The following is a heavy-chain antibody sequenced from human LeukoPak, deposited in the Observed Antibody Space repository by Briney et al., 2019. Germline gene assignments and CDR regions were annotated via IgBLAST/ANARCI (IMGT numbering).Heavy chain of an antibody. CDR1: GFTFSSYA. Sequence: GGSLRLSCAASGFTFSSYAMSWVRQPPGKGLNWASAISGSGGSTYYADSVKGRFTISRDNSKNTLYLQMNSLRAEDTAVYYCAKDVTAETTVTTAWGQGTLVTVSS. CDR3: AKDVTAETTVTTA. D-gene: IGHD4-17*01. CDR2: ISGSGGST. J-gene: IGHJ4*02. V-gene: IGHV3-23*01.